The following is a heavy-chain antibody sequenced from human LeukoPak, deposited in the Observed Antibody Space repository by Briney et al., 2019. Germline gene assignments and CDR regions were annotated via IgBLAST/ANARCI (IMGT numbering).Heavy chain of an antibody. CDR3: ARENFGNYYFDY. CDR1: GFIFSTYG. CDR2: ISYDGSDT. D-gene: IGHD3-16*01. Sequence: PGGSLRLSCAASGFIFSTYGFHWVRQAPGEGLEWVAVISYDGSDTYYADSVKGRFTISRDNSKNTLYLQMNSLRAEDTAVHYCARENFGNYYFDYWGQGTLVTVSS. V-gene: IGHV3-30*03. J-gene: IGHJ4*02.